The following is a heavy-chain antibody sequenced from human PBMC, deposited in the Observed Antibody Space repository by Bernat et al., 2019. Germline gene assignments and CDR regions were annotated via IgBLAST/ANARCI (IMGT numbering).Heavy chain of an antibody. J-gene: IGHJ6*02. CDR3: ARGTESDIVVVPAAMIRMDV. CDR2: ISSSSSYT. Sequence: QVQLVESGGGLVKPGGSLRLSCAASGFTFSDYYMSWIRQAPGKGLEWVSYISSSSSYTKWADSGKGRFTISRDNAKNSLYLQMNSLRAEDTAVYYCARGTESDIVVVPAAMIRMDVWGQGTTVTVSS. D-gene: IGHD2-2*01. CDR1: GFTFSDYY. V-gene: IGHV3-11*06.